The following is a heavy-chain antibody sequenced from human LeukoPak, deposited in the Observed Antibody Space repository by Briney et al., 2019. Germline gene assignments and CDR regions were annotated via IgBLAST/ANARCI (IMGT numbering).Heavy chain of an antibody. CDR3: AKYGYYDNSGYPSPVGAFDI. V-gene: IGHV3-7*03. CDR1: GFTFSSYW. CDR2: IKQDGSEK. Sequence: GGSLRLSCAASGFTFSSYWMSWVRQAPGKGLEWVANIKQDGSEKYYVDSVKGRFTISRDNAKNSLYLQMNSLRAEDTAVYYCAKYGYYDNSGYPSPVGAFDIWGQGTMVTVSS. D-gene: IGHD3-22*01. J-gene: IGHJ3*02.